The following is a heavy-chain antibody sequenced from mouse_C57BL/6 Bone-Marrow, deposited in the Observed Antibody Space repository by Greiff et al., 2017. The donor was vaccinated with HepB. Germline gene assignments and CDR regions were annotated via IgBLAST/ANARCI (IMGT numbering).Heavy chain of an antibody. CDR3: ARRGYGSSTHDV. Sequence: VHVKQSGPELVKPGASVKISCKASGYSFTDYNMNWVKQSNGKSLEWIGVINPNYGTTSYNQKFKGKATLTVDQSSSTAYMQLNSLTSEDSAVYYCARRGYGSSTHDVWGTGTTVTVSS. CDR2: INPNYGTT. D-gene: IGHD1-1*01. V-gene: IGHV1-39*01. J-gene: IGHJ1*03. CDR1: GYSFTDYN.